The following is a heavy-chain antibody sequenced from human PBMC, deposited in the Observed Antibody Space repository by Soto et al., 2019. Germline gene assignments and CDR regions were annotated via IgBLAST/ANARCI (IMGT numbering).Heavy chain of an antibody. D-gene: IGHD1-26*01. V-gene: IGHV1-18*01. CDR1: GYVFTSYG. CDR3: ARMGGIMGADNWFDP. CDR2: INPYNGDT. J-gene: IGHJ5*02. Sequence: QVQLVQSGAEVKKPGASVKVSCKSSGYVFTSYGIIWARQVPGQGLEWVGWINPYNGDTKYSEKLQGRVTLTTDTSTTTAYMEMWSLRSDDTALYYFARMGGIMGADNWFDPWGQGTRVTVSS.